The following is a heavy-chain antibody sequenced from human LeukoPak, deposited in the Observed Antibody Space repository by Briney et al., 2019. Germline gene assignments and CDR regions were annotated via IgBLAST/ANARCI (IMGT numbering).Heavy chain of an antibody. CDR1: GYTFTDYY. Sequence: ASVKVSCKSSGYTFTDYYMHWVRQAPGQGLEWMGWINPNSGDTNYAQKFQGRVTMTRDTSISTAYMDLSRLKSDDTAVYFCARDTISRRMIDYWGQGTPVTVSS. V-gene: IGHV1-2*02. J-gene: IGHJ4*02. CDR2: INPNSGDT. D-gene: IGHD3-9*01. CDR3: ARDTISRRMIDY.